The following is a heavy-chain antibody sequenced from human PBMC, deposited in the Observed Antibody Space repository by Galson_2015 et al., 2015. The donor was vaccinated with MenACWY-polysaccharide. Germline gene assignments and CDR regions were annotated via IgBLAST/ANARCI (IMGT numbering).Heavy chain of an antibody. CDR3: AKDRRHDSSGYIDH. CDR2: ISWNSGSI. Sequence: SLRLSCAASGFTFDDYGMHWVRQAPGKGLEWVSSISWNSGSIGYADSVKGRFTISRDNADNSLSLQMNSLRAEDTALYYCAKDRRHDSSGYIDHWGQGTLVTVSS. CDR1: GFTFDDYG. J-gene: IGHJ4*02. V-gene: IGHV3-9*01. D-gene: IGHD3-22*01.